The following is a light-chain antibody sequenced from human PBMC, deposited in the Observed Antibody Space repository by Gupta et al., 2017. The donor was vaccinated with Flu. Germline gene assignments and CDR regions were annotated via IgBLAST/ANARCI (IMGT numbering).Light chain of an antibody. CDR3: RLGAHWPWT. CDR2: LVS. CDR1: QGLLYSDGNTY. V-gene: IGKV2-30*01. J-gene: IGKJ1*01. Sequence: DVVMTQSPLSLPVTVGQPASISCRSSQGLLYSDGNTYLHWFQQRPVHSPRRLIHLVSYRDSGVPDRFSGSGSGTDFTLKMSRVDAEDVGVYYCRLGAHWPWTFRQGTKVKIK.